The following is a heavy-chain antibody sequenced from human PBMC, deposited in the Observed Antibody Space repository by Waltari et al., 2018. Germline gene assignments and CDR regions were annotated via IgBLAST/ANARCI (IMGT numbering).Heavy chain of an antibody. V-gene: IGHV4-38-2*01. J-gene: IGHJ4*02. CDR2: IYHSGST. Sequence: QVQLQESGPGLVKPSETLSLTCAVSGYSISSGYYWGWIRQPPGKGLEWIGCIYHSGSTYYNPSLKSRVTISVDTSKNQFSLKLSSVTAADTAVYYCARTTVTSLAYYFDYWGQGTLVTVSS. CDR3: ARTTVTSLAYYFDY. CDR1: GYSISSGYY. D-gene: IGHD4-17*01.